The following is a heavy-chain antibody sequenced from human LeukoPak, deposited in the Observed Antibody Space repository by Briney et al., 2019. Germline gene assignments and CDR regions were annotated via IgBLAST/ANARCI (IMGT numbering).Heavy chain of an antibody. CDR1: GFTFSSYA. Sequence: GGSLRLSCAASGFTFSSYAMHWVRQAPGKGLEWVAVISYDGSNKYYADSVKGRFTISRDNSKNTLYLQMNSLRAEDTAVYYCARAGYSYCYFGYYIDYWGQGTPVTASS. D-gene: IGHD5-18*01. CDR2: ISYDGSNK. J-gene: IGHJ4*02. CDR3: ARAGYSYCYFGYYIDY. V-gene: IGHV3-30-3*01.